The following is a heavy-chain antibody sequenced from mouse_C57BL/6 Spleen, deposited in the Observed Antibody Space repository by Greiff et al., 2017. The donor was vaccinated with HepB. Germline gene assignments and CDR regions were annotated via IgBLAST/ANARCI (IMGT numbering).Heavy chain of an antibody. CDR3: TGGTTVVATRYFDY. D-gene: IGHD1-1*01. V-gene: IGHV1-15*01. Sequence: VKLQESGAELVRPGASVTLSCKASGYTFTDYEMHWVKQTPVHGLEWIGAIDPETGGTAYNQKFKGKAILTADKSSSTAYMELRSLTSEDSAVYYCTGGTTVVATRYFDYWGQGTTLTVSS. J-gene: IGHJ2*01. CDR2: IDPETGGT. CDR1: GYTFTDYE.